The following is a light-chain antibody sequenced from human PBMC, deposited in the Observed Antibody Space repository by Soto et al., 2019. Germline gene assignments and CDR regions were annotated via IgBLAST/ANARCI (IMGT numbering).Light chain of an antibody. V-gene: IGKV3-15*01. CDR3: QQYHNWPPIT. J-gene: IGKJ5*01. CDR2: GTS. CDR1: QSVSST. Sequence: EIVMTQSPATLSVSPGERATLSCRASQSVSSTFAWYQQKPGQAPRLLIYGTSARATGIPARFSGSGSGTEFTLTISSLQSEDFAVYYCQQYHNWPPITFGQGTRLEIK.